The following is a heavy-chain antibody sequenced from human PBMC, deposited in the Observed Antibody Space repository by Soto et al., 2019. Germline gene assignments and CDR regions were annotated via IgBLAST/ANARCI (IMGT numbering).Heavy chain of an antibody. CDR3: ARSALGVVVAAEYYFDY. V-gene: IGHV3-33*01. Sequence: GGSLRLSCAASGFTFSSYGMHWVRQAPGKGLEWVAVIWYDGSNKYYADSVKGRFTISRDNSKNTLYLQMNSLRAEDTAVYYCARSALGVVVAAEYYFDYWGQGTLVTVSS. D-gene: IGHD2-15*01. CDR2: IWYDGSNK. CDR1: GFTFSSYG. J-gene: IGHJ4*02.